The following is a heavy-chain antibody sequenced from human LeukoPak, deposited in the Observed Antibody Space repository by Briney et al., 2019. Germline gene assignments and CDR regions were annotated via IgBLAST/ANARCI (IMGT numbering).Heavy chain of an antibody. D-gene: IGHD2-15*01. CDR3: ARGLGYCTGGSCYRYWYFDL. J-gene: IGHJ2*01. V-gene: IGHV4-34*01. CDR2: INHSGST. CDR1: GGSFSGYY. Sequence: SETLSLTCAVYGGSFSGYYWSWIRQPPGKGLEWIGEINHSGSTNYNPSLKSRVIISVDTSKNQFSLKLSSVTAADTAVYYCARGLGYCTGGSCYRYWYFDLWGRGTLVTVSS.